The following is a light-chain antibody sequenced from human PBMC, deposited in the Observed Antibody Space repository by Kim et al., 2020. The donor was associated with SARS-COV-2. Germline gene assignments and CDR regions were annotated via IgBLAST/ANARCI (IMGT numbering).Light chain of an antibody. J-gene: IGKJ2*01. CDR2: AVA. V-gene: IGKV3-20*01. Sequence: SPGDRAPLTGRTSQSVGNNCLAWYQQKPGQAPRLLIYAVANRATGIPDRFSGSGSGTDCTLTISRLEPEDCAVYYCQQYGIAPPYTFGQGTKLEI. CDR3: QQYGIAPPYT. CDR1: QSVGNNC.